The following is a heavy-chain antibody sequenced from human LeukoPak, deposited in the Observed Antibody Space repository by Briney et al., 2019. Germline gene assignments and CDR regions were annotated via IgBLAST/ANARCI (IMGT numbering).Heavy chain of an antibody. CDR1: GFTFSYYG. CDR3: ARHLSGVTGYTYGRGVDY. Sequence: MAGGSLRLSCAASGFTFSYYGMNWVRQAPGKGLEWVSSISRTSNYIYYADAMKGRFTISRDNAKDSVHPQMNSLRAEDTAVYYCARHLSGVTGYTYGRGVDYWGQGTLVTVSS. J-gene: IGHJ4*02. V-gene: IGHV3-21*01. D-gene: IGHD5-18*01. CDR2: ISRTSNYI.